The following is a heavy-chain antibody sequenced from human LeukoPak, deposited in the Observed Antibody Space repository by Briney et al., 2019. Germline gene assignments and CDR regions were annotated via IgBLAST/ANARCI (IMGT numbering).Heavy chain of an antibody. D-gene: IGHD6-13*01. Sequence: PSETLSLTCTVSGGSISSYYWSWIRQPPGKGLEWIGYIYYSGSTNYNPSLKSRVTISVDTSKNQFSLKLSSVTAADTTVYYCARMGGIIAAVGRFDPWGQGTLVTVSS. V-gene: IGHV4-59*08. J-gene: IGHJ5*02. CDR1: GGSISSYY. CDR3: ARMGGIIAAVGRFDP. CDR2: IYYSGST.